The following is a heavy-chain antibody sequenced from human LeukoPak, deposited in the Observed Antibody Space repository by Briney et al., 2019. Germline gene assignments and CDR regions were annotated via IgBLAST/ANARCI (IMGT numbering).Heavy chain of an antibody. CDR2: VFYSGTT. CDR3: ARLDSGDYFFDY. V-gene: IGHV4-39*01. J-gene: IGHJ4*02. CDR1: GGSISSGSYH. D-gene: IGHD4-17*01. Sequence: PSETLSLTCTVSGGSISSGSYHWGWIRQPPGKGLEWLGTVFYSGTTYYNPSLKSRVTISVDTSKNQFSLGLSSVTAADTAVYYCARLDSGDYFFDYWGQGTLVTVSS.